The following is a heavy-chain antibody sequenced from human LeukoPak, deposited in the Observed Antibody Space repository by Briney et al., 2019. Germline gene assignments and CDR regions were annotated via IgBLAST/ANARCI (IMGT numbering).Heavy chain of an antibody. D-gene: IGHD6-13*01. Sequence: SVKVSCKASGGTFSSYAISWVRQAPGQGLEWMGRIIPILGIADYAQKLQGRVTITADKSTSTAYMELSSLRSEDTAVYYCARAGTLITWGQGTLVTVSS. J-gene: IGHJ5*02. CDR1: GGTFSSYA. V-gene: IGHV1-69*04. CDR3: ARAGTLIT. CDR2: IIPILGIA.